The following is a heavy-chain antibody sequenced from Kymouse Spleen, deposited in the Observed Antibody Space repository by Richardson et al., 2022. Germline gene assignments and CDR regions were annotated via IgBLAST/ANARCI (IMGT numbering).Heavy chain of an antibody. Sequence: QVQLQQWGAGLLKPSETLSLTCAVYGGSFSGYYWSWIRQPPGKGLEWIGEINHSGSTNYNPSLKSRVTISVDTSKNQFSLKLSSVTAADTAVYYCARGHDILTGLPFDYWGQGTLVTVSS. CDR2: INHSGST. CDR1: GGSFSGYY. V-gene: IGHV4-34*01. J-gene: IGHJ4*02. D-gene: IGHD3-9*01. CDR3: ARGHDILTGLPFDY.